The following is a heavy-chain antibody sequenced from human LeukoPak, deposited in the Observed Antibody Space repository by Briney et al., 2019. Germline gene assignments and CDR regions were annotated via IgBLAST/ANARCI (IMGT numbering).Heavy chain of an antibody. Sequence: GGSLRLSCAASGFTFSSYAMSWVRQAPGKGLEWVSAISGSGGSTYYADSVKGRFTISRDNSKNTLYLQMNSLRAEDTAVYYCAKDRDLSMGYYDSSGFDYWGQGTLVTVSS. CDR2: ISGSGGST. V-gene: IGHV3-23*01. CDR1: GFTFSSYA. J-gene: IGHJ4*02. D-gene: IGHD3-22*01. CDR3: AKDRDLSMGYYDSSGFDY.